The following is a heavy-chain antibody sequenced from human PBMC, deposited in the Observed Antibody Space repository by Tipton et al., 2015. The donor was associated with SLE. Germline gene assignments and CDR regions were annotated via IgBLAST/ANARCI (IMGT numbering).Heavy chain of an antibody. V-gene: IGHV4-39*07. CDR2: IYHSGNT. J-gene: IGHJ4*02. Sequence: TLSLTCILSGASISRSTYFWAWIRQPPGKGLEWIGGIYHSGNTYYTPSLKSRVTISVDTSKNQFSLKLSSVSAADTAVYYGARHSIAADAPNTFDFGGQGTLVIVSS. CDR3: ARHSIAADAPNTFDF. CDR1: GASISRSTYF. D-gene: IGHD6-6*01.